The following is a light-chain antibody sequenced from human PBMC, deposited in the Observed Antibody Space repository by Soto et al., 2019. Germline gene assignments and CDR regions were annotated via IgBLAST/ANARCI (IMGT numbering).Light chain of an antibody. CDR2: GAS. CDR1: QSVSSN. CDR3: QQYDNWHWT. V-gene: IGKV3-15*01. J-gene: IGKJ1*01. Sequence: IMMTQSPATLSVSPGERATLSCRASQSVSSNLAWYQQKPGQAPRLLIYGASTRDTGIPARFSGSGSGTAFTFTISSLQTEDFVVYHCQQYDNWHWTVGGGTKVEI.